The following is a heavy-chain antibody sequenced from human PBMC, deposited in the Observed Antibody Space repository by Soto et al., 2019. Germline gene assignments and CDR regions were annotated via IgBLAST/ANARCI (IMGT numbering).Heavy chain of an antibody. Sequence: SETLSLTCIVSNGSISSRSSYWGWIRQTPGKGLEWIGSIYYIGNTYYNPSLKSRVTISVDTSKTQFSLKLSSVTAADTAVYYCARHRSSGFPFDYWGQGTLVTVSS. V-gene: IGHV4-39*01. D-gene: IGHD6-19*01. CDR2: IYYIGNT. CDR1: NGSISSRSSY. J-gene: IGHJ4*02. CDR3: ARHRSSGFPFDY.